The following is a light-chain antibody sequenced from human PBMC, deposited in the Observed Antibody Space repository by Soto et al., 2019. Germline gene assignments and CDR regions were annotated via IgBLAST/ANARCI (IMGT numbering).Light chain of an antibody. Sequence: QLVLTQPPSASGTPGQGVTISCSGSSSNIGRNTVNWYQQLPGTAPKLLIYSNNQRPSGVPDRFSGSKSGTSASLAISGLQSEDEADYYCAAWDDSLNGVVFGGGTKVTVL. CDR3: AAWDDSLNGVV. J-gene: IGLJ2*01. V-gene: IGLV1-44*01. CDR2: SNN. CDR1: SSNIGRNT.